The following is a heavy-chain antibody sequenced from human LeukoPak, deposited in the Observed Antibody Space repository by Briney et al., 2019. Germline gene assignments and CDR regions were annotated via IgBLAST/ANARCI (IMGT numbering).Heavy chain of an antibody. CDR1: GGSVSSGSYY. CDR2: IYTSGSI. Sequence: SQTLSLTCTVSGGSVSSGSYYWSWIRQPAGKGLEWIGRIYTSGSINYNPSLKSRVTISVDTSKNQLSLKLSSLTAADTAVYYCARHEYSGSYYGLSWFDPWGQGTLVTVSS. V-gene: IGHV4-61*02. D-gene: IGHD1-26*01. CDR3: ARHEYSGSYYGLSWFDP. J-gene: IGHJ5*02.